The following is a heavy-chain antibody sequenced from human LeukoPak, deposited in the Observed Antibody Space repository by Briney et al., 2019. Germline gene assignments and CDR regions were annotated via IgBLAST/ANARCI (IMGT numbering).Heavy chain of an antibody. CDR2: ISWNSGNI. CDR1: GFTFDDYA. D-gene: IGHD3-3*01. Sequence: PGGSLRLSCAASGFTFDDYAMNWVRQAPGKGLEWVSGISWNSGNIGYADSVKGRFTISRDNAKNSLYLQMNSLRAEDTALYYCARGNYDFWSGYYLAASGYYYYYMDVWGKGTTVTVSS. J-gene: IGHJ6*03. V-gene: IGHV3-9*01. CDR3: ARGNYDFWSGYYLAASGYYYYYMDV.